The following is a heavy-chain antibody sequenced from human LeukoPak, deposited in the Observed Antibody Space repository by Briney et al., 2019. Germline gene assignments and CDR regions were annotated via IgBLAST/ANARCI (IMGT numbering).Heavy chain of an antibody. Sequence: GGSLRLSCAASGLTFSSYWMSWVRQAPGRGLEWVARIKQDGTETFYVDSVKGRFTISRDNAKNSLYLQMNSLRVDDTAMYYCARGDSGWGGGDAFHIWGQGTMVTVSS. CDR1: GLTFSSYW. CDR2: IKQDGTET. D-gene: IGHD3-10*01. J-gene: IGHJ3*02. CDR3: ARGDSGWGGGDAFHI. V-gene: IGHV3-7*01.